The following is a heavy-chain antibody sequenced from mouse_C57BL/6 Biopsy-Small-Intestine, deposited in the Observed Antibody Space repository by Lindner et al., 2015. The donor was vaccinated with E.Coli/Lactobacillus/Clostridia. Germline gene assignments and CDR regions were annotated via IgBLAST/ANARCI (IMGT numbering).Heavy chain of an antibody. CDR2: INPNSGGI. Sequence: SVKVSCKASGYTFTDYYIHWVRQAPGQGPEWMGRINPNSGGINYALKFEGRVTMTRDTSINTVYMEPGSLSSDDTAVYYCARDFQVTKPAAAYFHYYYMDVWGKGTTVTVSS. CDR3: ARDFQVTKPAAAYFHYYYMDV. CDR1: GYTFTDYY. V-gene: IGHV1-18*01. D-gene: IGHD2-2*01. J-gene: IGHJ1*03.